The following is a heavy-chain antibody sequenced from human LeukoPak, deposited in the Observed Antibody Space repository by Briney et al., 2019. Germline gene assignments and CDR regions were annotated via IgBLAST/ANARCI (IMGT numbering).Heavy chain of an antibody. V-gene: IGHV4-34*01. CDR2: INHSGST. J-gene: IGHJ4*02. CDR1: GGSFSGYY. Sequence: SGTLSLTCAVYGGSFSGYYWSWIRQPPGKGLEWIGEINHSGSTNYNPSLKSGVTISVDTSKNQFSLKLSSVTAADTAVYYCARGRRAYCFEVAYFDYWGQGTLVTVSS. D-gene: IGHD2-21*01. CDR3: ARGRRAYCFEVAYFDY.